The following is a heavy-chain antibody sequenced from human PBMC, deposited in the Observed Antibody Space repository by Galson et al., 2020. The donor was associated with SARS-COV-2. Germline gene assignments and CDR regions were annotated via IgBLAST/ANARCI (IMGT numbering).Heavy chain of an antibody. Sequence: GGSLRLSCAGAGLTFEAFGMSWVRQAPGKGLEWVHGITWNGEGIGYAAPVKGRFTISRDNAKKSLYLQMESLRAEDTALYYCARNTGASWELGILYCGMDVWGQGTTVTVSS. CDR1: GLTFEAFG. D-gene: IGHD1-26*01. J-gene: IGHJ6*02. CDR3: ARNTGASWELGILYCGMDV. CDR2: ITWNGEGI. V-gene: IGHV3-20*04.